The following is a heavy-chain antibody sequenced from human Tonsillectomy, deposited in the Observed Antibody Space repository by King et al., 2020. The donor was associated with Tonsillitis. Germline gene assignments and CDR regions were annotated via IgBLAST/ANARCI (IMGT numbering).Heavy chain of an antibody. J-gene: IGHJ5*02. CDR1: NGSISNDY. D-gene: IGHD3-22*01. CDR3: ARGLSYYYDSSGPDGWFDP. CDR2: IYYSGGT. V-gene: IGHV4-59*01. Sequence: QLQESGPGLVKPSETLSLTCTVSNGSISNDYWSWIRQPPGKGLEWIGYIYYSGGTNYNSSLKSRVTISIDASKNQFSLSLNSVTAADTAVYYCARGLSYYYDSSGPDGWFDPWGLGTLAT.